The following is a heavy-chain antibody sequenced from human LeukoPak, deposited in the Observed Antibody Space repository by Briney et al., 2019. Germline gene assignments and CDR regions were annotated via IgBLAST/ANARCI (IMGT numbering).Heavy chain of an antibody. Sequence: GESLKISCKGSGYRFTTYWISWVRQMPGKGLEWMGRIDPRDSYINYSPSFQGHVTISADKSISTAFLQWSSLKASDTAMYYCAKSLGAWFDPWGQGTLVTVSS. CDR2: IDPRDSYI. CDR1: GYRFTTYW. J-gene: IGHJ5*02. V-gene: IGHV5-10-1*01. D-gene: IGHD4/OR15-4a*01. CDR3: AKSLGAWFDP.